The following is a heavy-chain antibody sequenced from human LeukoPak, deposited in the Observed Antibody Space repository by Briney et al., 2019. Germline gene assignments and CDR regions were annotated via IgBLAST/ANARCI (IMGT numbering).Heavy chain of an antibody. Sequence: PGGSLRLSCAASGFTFSSYSMNWVRQAPGKGLERVSSISYSSSYIYYADSVKGRFTISRDNAKNSLYLQMNSLRAEDTAVYYCARDLYCSSTSCTDAFDIWGQGTLVTASS. J-gene: IGHJ3*02. V-gene: IGHV3-21*01. CDR2: ISYSSSYI. CDR3: ARDLYCSSTSCTDAFDI. D-gene: IGHD2-2*01. CDR1: GFTFSSYS.